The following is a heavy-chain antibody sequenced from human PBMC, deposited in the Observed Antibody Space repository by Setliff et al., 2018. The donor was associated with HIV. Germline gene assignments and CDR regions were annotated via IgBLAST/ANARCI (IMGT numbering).Heavy chain of an antibody. D-gene: IGHD3-3*01. V-gene: IGHV4-39*01. CDR3: ARPLTTSYNFWGDAFDI. J-gene: IGHJ3*02. CDR1: GGSISSGSYF. CDR2: FHYSGST. Sequence: PSETLSLTCDVSGGSISSGSYFWGWIRQAPGKGLEWIASFHYSGSTSYNPSLRSRATISVDTSKNQFSLKLTSVTAADTAVYYCARPLTTSYNFWGDAFDIWGQGTMVTVSS.